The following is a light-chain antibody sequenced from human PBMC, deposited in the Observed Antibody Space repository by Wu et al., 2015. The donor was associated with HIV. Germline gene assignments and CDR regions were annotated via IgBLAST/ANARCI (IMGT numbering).Light chain of an antibody. V-gene: IGKV1-27*01. CDR1: QSISSY. J-gene: IGKJ4*01. CDR3: LQDYTYPLT. Sequence: DIQMTQSPSSLSASVGDRVTITCRASQSISSYLNWYQQKPGKPPKVLIYAASTLQSGVPSRFSGSGSGTDFTLTISSLQPEDVATYYCLQDYTYPLTFGGGTKVEIK. CDR2: AAS.